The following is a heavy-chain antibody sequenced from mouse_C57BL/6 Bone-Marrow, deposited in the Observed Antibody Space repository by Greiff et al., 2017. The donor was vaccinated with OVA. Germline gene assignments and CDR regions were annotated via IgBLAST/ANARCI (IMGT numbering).Heavy chain of an antibody. CDR3: TRYGY. J-gene: IGHJ2*01. D-gene: IGHD1-1*01. CDR2: LDTETGGT. Sequence: QVQLQQSGAELVRPGASVTLSCKASGYTFTDYEMHWVQQPPVHGLEWIGALDTETGGTAYNQKFKGKAILTADKSSSTAYMELRSLTSEDSAVYYCTRYGYWGQGTTLTVSS. CDR1: GYTFTDYE. V-gene: IGHV1-15*01.